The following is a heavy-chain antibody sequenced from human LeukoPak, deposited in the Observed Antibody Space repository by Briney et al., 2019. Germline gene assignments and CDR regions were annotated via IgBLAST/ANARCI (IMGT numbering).Heavy chain of an antibody. D-gene: IGHD3-10*01. CDR3: ARSSHYYYGSGPLHAYYFDY. Sequence: GESLKISCKGSGYSFTSYWIGWVRQMPGKGLEWMGIIYSGDSDTRHSPSFQGQVTISTDNSISTAYLQWSSLKASDTAMYYCARSSHYYYGSGPLHAYYFDYWGQGTLVTVSS. CDR2: IYSGDSDT. CDR1: GYSFTSYW. V-gene: IGHV5-51*01. J-gene: IGHJ4*02.